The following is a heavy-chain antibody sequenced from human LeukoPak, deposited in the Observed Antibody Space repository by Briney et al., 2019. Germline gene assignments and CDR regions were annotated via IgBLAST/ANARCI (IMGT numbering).Heavy chain of an antibody. V-gene: IGHV3-33*01. J-gene: IGHJ6*04. CDR1: GFTFSGYG. CDR2: IWSDGSNK. D-gene: IGHD3-9*01. Sequence: GGSLRLSCAASGFTFSGYGMDWVRQAPGKGLEWVAVIWSDGSNKYYADSVKGRFTISRDNSKNTLYLQMNSLRAEETAVYYCARDLLKGDYDILTGCYYYYYYGMDVWGKGTTVTVSS. CDR3: ARDLLKGDYDILTGCYYYYYYGMDV.